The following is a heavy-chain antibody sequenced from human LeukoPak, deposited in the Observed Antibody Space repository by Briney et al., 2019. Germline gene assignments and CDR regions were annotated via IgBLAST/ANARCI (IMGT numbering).Heavy chain of an antibody. CDR3: ARSTRGPKLRYFDWSTKYYFDY. CDR1: GFTFSSYA. Sequence: GGSLRLSCAASGFTFSSYAMSWVRQAPGKGLEWVSAISGSGGSTYYADSVKGRFTISRDNSKNTLYLQMSSLRAEDTAVYYCARSTRGPKLRYFDWSTKYYFDYWGQGTLVTVSS. V-gene: IGHV3-23*01. D-gene: IGHD3-9*01. J-gene: IGHJ4*02. CDR2: ISGSGGST.